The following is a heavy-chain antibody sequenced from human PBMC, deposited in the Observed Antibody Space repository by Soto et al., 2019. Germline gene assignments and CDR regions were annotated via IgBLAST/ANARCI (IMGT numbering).Heavy chain of an antibody. Sequence: ASVKVSCTSSGYTFNSYAIHWVRQAPGQRLEWMGWINAGNGNTKYSQKFQGRVTITRDTSASTAYMELSSLRSEDTAVYYCARDPGYSYAYYWGQGTLVTVSS. CDR3: ARDPGYSYAYY. CDR2: INAGNGNT. J-gene: IGHJ4*02. V-gene: IGHV1-3*01. CDR1: GYTFNSYA. D-gene: IGHD5-18*01.